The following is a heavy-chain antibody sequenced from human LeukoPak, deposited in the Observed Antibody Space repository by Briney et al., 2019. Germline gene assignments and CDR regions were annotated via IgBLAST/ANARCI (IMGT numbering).Heavy chain of an antibody. D-gene: IGHD3-22*01. CDR1: GGSFSGYY. CDR2: INHSGST. J-gene: IGHJ5*02. CDR3: AGGESSGSNLFDP. Sequence: PSETLSLTCAVYGGSFSGYYWSWIRQPPGKGLEWLGEINHSGSTNYNPSLKSRVTISVDTSKNQFSLKLSSVTAADTAVYYCAGGESSGSNLFDPWGQGTLVTVST. V-gene: IGHV4-34*01.